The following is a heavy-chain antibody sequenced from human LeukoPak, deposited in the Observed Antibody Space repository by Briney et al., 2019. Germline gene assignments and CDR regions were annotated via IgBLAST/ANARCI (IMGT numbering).Heavy chain of an antibody. D-gene: IGHD1-26*01. CDR1: GLTFSNYA. CDR2: ITSGFTP. CDR3: AKDYSDSRVGDVFLEY. J-gene: IGHJ4*01. Sequence: GGCLRLSCAASGLTFSNYAMSWFRHAPGKGREWVSGITSGFTPHYADSVKGRFTITRDNYKNTFHLQMNSLRAEDTAVYYCAKDYSDSRVGDVFLEYWGQGTLVTVYS. V-gene: IGHV3-23*01.